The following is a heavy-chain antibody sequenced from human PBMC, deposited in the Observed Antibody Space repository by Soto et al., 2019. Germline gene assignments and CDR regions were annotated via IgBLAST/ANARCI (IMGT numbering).Heavy chain of an antibody. CDR2: IYSGGST. D-gene: IGHD3-9*01. CDR1: GFTVSSNY. Sequence: GGSQRLSWAASGFTVSSNYMRWVRQAPGKGLEWVSVIYSGGSTYYADSVKGRFTISRDNSKNTLYLQMNSLRAEDTAVYYCAREVLDYDILTGYAAYYYYMDVWGKGTTVTVSS. CDR3: AREVLDYDILTGYAAYYYYMDV. V-gene: IGHV3-66*01. J-gene: IGHJ6*03.